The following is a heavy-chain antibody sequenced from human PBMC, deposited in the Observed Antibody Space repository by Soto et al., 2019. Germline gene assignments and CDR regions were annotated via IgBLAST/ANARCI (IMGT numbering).Heavy chain of an antibody. J-gene: IGHJ6*02. V-gene: IGHV1-18*01. Sequence: QVQLVQSGAEVKKPGASVKVSCKASGYTFTSYGISWVRQAPGQGLEWMGWISAYNGNTNYAQKLQGRVTMTTDTSTSTAYMELRSLRSDDTAVYYCARIPREWLTRSSYSYYGMDVWGQGTTVTVSS. CDR2: ISAYNGNT. CDR3: ARIPREWLTRSSYSYYGMDV. D-gene: IGHD6-19*01. CDR1: GYTFTSYG.